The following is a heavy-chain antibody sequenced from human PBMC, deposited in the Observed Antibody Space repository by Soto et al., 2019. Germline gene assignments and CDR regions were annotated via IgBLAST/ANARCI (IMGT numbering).Heavy chain of an antibody. V-gene: IGHV4-59*01. CDR1: GGFI. J-gene: IGHJ5*02. D-gene: IGHD2-21*01. CDR3: ARTGDCTRPGCIVGWFDP. CDR2: IYNSGRY. Sequence: SETLSLTCTVSGGFIWGWIRQSPDKGLEWIGYIYNSGRYNYNPSLESRLTISIDTSKNQFSLRLASVTAAVTAVYYCARTGDCTRPGCIVGWFDPWGPGTLVTVSS.